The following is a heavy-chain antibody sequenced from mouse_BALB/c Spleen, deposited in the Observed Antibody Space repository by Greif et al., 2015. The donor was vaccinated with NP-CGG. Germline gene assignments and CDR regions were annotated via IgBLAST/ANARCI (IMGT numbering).Heavy chain of an antibody. CDR1: GYTFTSYY. Sequence: QVQLQQSGAELVKPGASVKLSCKASGYTFTSYYMYWVKQRPGQGLEWIGGINPSNGGTNFNEKFKSKATLTVDKSSSTAYMQLSSLTSEDTAVYYCARPLNWDENFDYWGQGTTLTVSS. V-gene: IGHV1S81*02. CDR2: INPSNGGT. CDR3: ARPLNWDENFDY. D-gene: IGHD4-1*01. J-gene: IGHJ2*01.